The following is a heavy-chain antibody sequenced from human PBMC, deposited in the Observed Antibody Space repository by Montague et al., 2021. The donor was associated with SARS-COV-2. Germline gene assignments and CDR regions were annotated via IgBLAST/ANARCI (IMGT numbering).Heavy chain of an antibody. V-gene: IGHV4-39*01. CDR2: IYYSGST. Sequence: SETLSLTCTVSGGSISSSSWNWGWIRQPPGKGLEWIGSIYYSGSTCHXPSLKIRVTISVDTSKNQFSLKLSSVTAADTAVYYCARQRRGGLVSTPRFFDYWGQGTLVTVSS. CDR3: ARQRRGGLVSTPRFFDY. J-gene: IGHJ4*02. D-gene: IGHD6-19*01. CDR1: GGSISSSSWN.